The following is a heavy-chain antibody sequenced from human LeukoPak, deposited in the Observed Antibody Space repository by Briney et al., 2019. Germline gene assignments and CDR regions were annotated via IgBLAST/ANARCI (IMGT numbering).Heavy chain of an antibody. CDR1: GFTFSSYS. CDR3: ARGVYDFWSGYYPFDY. J-gene: IGHJ4*02. CDR2: ISSSSYI. D-gene: IGHD3-3*01. V-gene: IGHV3-21*01. Sequence: GGSLRLSCAASGFTFSSYSMNWVRQAPGKGLEWVSSISSSSYIYYADSVKGRFTISRDNAKNSLYLQMNSLRAEDTAVYYCARGVYDFWSGYYPFDYWGQGTLVTVSS.